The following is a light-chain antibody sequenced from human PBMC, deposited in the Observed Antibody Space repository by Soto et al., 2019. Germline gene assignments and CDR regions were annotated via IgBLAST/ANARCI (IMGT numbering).Light chain of an antibody. V-gene: IGLV1-51*02. J-gene: IGLJ3*02. CDR1: SSNIGNNY. CDR2: ENN. CDR3: GTWDSSLSAGV. Sequence: QSVLTQPPSVSAAPGPKVTISCSGSSSNIGNNYVSWYQQLPGPAPKLLIYENNKRPSGIPDRFSGSKSGTSATLGITGLQTGDEADYYCGTWDSSLSAGVFGGGTKLTVL.